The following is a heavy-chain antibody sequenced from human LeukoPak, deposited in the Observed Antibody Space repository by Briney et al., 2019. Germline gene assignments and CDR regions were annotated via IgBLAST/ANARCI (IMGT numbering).Heavy chain of an antibody. CDR2: ISGSGNGT. V-gene: IGHV3-23*01. CDR3: ARRTMSAFDS. D-gene: IGHD5-24*01. CDR1: GFTFRTYA. J-gene: IGHJ4*02. Sequence: GGSLRLSCTASGFTFRTYAMNWVRQAPGKGLEWLSGISGSGNGTYYADSVKGRFIISRDNSKNMVYLQMNSLTVEDTATYYCARRTMSAFDSWGQGTLLIVSS.